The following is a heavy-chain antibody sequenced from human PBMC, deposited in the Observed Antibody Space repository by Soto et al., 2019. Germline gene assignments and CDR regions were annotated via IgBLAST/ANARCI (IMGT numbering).Heavy chain of an antibody. D-gene: IGHD1-1*01. V-gene: IGHV1-69*05. CDR3: ASPPLLISTGDAFDI. CDR2: IIPIFGTA. Sequence: ASVKVSCKASGGTFSSYAISWVRQAPGQGLEWMAEIIPIFGTATSAQKFPGRVTITRDTSASTAYMALSSLRSDDTAVYYCASPPLLISTGDAFDIWGQGTMVTVSS. J-gene: IGHJ3*02. CDR1: GGTFSSYA.